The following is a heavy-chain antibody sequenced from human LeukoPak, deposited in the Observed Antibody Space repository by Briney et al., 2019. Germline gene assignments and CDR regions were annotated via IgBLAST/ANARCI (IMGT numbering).Heavy chain of an antibody. CDR2: ISTYNGHT. CDR1: GYTFISYG. D-gene: IGHD3-16*01. Sequence: ASVKVSCKASGYTFISYGISWVRQAPGQGLEWMGWISTYNGHTNYEQKFQGRVTMTTDTSTNTAFMELRSLRSDDTAVYYCAGDVMIVPAVEYKNYGMDVWGQGTTVTVSS. V-gene: IGHV1-18*01. CDR3: AGDVMIVPAVEYKNYGMDV. J-gene: IGHJ6*02.